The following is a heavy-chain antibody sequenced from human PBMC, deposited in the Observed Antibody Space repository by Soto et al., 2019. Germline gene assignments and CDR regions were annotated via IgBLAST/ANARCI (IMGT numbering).Heavy chain of an antibody. CDR1: GGTFSSYT. D-gene: IGHD3-10*01. CDR2: IIPILGIA. J-gene: IGHJ4*02. V-gene: IGHV1-69*02. CDR3: ARPSRNYYGSGSYWDPPDY. Sequence: QVQLVQSGAEVKKPGSSVKVSCKASGGTFSSYTISWVRQAPGQGLEWMGRIIPILGIANYAQKFQGRVTITADKSTSTAYMELSSLRSDDTAVYYCARPSRNYYGSGSYWDPPDYWGQGTLVTVSS.